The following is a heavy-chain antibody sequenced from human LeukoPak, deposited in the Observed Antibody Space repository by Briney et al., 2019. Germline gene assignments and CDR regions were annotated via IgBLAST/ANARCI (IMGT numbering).Heavy chain of an antibody. CDR2: IIPILGIA. CDR3: ARMYRSGSYLIP. V-gene: IGHV1-69*04. J-gene: IGHJ5*02. Sequence: SVKVSCKASGGTFSSYAISWVRQAPGQGLEWMGRIIPILGIANYAQKFQGRVTITADKSTSTAYMELSSLRSEDTAVYYCARMYRSGSYLIPWGQGTLVTVSS. D-gene: IGHD3-10*01. CDR1: GGTFSSYA.